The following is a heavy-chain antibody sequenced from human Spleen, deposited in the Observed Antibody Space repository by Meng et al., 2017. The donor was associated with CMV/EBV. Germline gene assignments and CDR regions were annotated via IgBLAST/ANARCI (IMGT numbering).Heavy chain of an antibody. J-gene: IGHJ4*02. CDR3: ARVQAPDIVVVPAADFDY. D-gene: IGHD2-2*01. CDR2: INQDESDK. Sequence: GGSLRLSCAASGLTFSSRWMRWFRQAPGKGLEWVASINQDESDKYYVDSVKGRFTTSRDKAKNSLILQMSSLRVEDTAVYYCARVQAPDIVVVPAADFDYWGQGTLVTVSS. V-gene: IGHV3-7*01. CDR1: GLTFSSRW.